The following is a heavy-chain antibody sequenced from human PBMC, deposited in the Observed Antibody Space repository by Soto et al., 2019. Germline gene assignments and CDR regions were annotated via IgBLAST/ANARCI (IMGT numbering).Heavy chain of an antibody. V-gene: IGHV1-69*04. D-gene: IGHD6-13*01. Sequence: KVPCKAFGGAFSSYAITWVRQAPRQGREWMGRIITILGIANYAQKFQGRVTITADKSTSTAYMELSSLRSEDTAVYYCARGQPYSYYYYMDVWGKGTTVTVSS. CDR2: IITILGIA. CDR3: ARGQPYSYYYYMDV. J-gene: IGHJ6*03. CDR1: GGAFSSYA.